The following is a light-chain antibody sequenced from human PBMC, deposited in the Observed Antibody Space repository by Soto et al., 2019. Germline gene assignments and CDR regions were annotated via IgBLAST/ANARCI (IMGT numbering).Light chain of an antibody. CDR2: EGS. CDR3: CSYAGSSTDVV. Sequence: QSALTQPASVSGSPGQSITISCTGTSSDVGNYNLVSWYQQHPGKAPKLMIYEGSKRPSGVSNRFSGSKSGNTASLTISGLQAEDEADYYCCSYAGSSTDVVFGGGTKVTVL. V-gene: IGLV2-23*01. J-gene: IGLJ2*01. CDR1: SSDVGNYNL.